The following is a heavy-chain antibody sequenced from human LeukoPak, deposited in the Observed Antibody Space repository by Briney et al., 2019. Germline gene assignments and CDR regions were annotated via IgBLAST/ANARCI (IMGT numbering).Heavy chain of an antibody. CDR3: ARHPYGRAAFDI. D-gene: IGHD3-16*01. CDR1: GFTFSSYA. J-gene: IGHJ3*02. V-gene: IGHV3-30-3*01. Sequence: GGSLRLSCAASGFTFSSYAVHWVRQAPGKGLEWVAVVSYDGSNKYYADSVKGRFTISRDNSKNTLYLQMNSLRAEDTAVYYCARHPYGRAAFDIWGQGTMVTVSS. CDR2: VSYDGSNK.